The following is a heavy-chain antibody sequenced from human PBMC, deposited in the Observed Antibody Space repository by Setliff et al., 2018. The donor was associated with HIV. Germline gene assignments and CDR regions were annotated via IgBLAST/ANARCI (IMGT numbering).Heavy chain of an antibody. D-gene: IGHD2-15*01. CDR3: ATTRGYCSGGSCYSPPYMDV. CDR2: IYHTGST. V-gene: IGHV4-39*01. J-gene: IGHJ6*03. CDR1: GGSINSTSYY. Sequence: PSETLSLTCTVSGGSINSTSYYWGWIRQPPGNGLEWIGSIYHTGSTYYNPSLKSRVTISVDTSKNQFSLKLNSVTAADTAMYHCATTRGYCSGGSCYSPPYMDVWGKGTTVTVSS.